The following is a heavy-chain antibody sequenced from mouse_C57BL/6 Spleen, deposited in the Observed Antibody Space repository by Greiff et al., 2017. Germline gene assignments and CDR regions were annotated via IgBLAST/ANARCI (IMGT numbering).Heavy chain of an antibody. V-gene: IGHV5-17*01. CDR1: GFTFSDYG. Sequence: EVQLMESGGGLVKPGASLKLSCAASGFTFSDYGMHWVRQAPEKGLEWVAYISSCSSTIYYAHTVKGRFTLSRDNAKNTLFLQMTGVRSEDTAVYCCARARGAMDYWGKGTSVTVSS. J-gene: IGHJ4*01. CDR2: ISSCSSTI. CDR3: ARARGAMDY.